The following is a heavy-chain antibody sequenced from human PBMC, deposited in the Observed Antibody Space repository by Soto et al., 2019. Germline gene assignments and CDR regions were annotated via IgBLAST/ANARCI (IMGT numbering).Heavy chain of an antibody. CDR1: GFTFSNYA. V-gene: IGHV3-23*04. CDR3: AKTRHSGSYYGGFF. CDR2: ISDRGDTT. D-gene: IGHD1-26*01. Sequence: MQLVESGGGVVQPGTSLRVSCAASGFTFSNYAMTWVRQAPGKGLEWVSEISDRGDTTYYADSVKGRFTISRDNSKNTVYLEMNRLRDEDTAIYYCAKTRHSGSYYGGFFWGQGTLVTVSS. J-gene: IGHJ4*02.